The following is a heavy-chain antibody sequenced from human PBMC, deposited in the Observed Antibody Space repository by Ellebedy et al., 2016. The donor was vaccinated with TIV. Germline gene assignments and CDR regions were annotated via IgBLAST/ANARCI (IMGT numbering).Heavy chain of an antibody. CDR3: ARVQYSNSWYVNYGMDV. CDR2: ISSNVITT. Sequence: GESLKISCAASGFTFSDYYMSWIRQAPGKGLEWVSYISSNVITTYYADSVKGRFTISRDNAKNSLYLEMNSLRAEDTAVYYGARVQYSNSWYVNYGMDVWGQGTTVTVSS. V-gene: IGHV3-11*01. CDR1: GFTFSDYY. J-gene: IGHJ6*02. D-gene: IGHD6-13*01.